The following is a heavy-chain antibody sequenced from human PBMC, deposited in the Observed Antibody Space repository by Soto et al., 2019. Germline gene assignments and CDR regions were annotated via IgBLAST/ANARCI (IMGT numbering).Heavy chain of an antibody. V-gene: IGHV3-23*01. CDR1: GFSFSTYG. CDR2: VSGGSGTT. Sequence: EVQLLESGGGLVQPGGSLGLSCAVSGFSFSTYGVTWVRQAPGKGLEWVSGVSGGSGTTHYADSVKGRFTITGDTSKNTVYLQMNSLRVEDTAVYCCAKWNGYGDHWGQGTLVTVSS. D-gene: IGHD1-1*01. CDR3: AKWNGYGDH. J-gene: IGHJ4*02.